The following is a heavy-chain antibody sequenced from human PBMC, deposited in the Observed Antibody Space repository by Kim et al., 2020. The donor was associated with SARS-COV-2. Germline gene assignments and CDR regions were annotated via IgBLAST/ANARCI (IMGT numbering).Heavy chain of an antibody. D-gene: IGHD3-10*01. V-gene: IGHV3-30-3*01. Sequence: GGSLRLSCAASGFTFTNYAMHWVRQAPGKGLEWVAVISYDGSNKYYADSVKGRFTISRDNSKNTLYLQMNSLRAEDTAVYYCAGRGGLLRAGAFDYWGQGTLDTVSS. CDR3: AGRGGLLRAGAFDY. CDR1: GFTFTNYA. CDR2: ISYDGSNK. J-gene: IGHJ4*02.